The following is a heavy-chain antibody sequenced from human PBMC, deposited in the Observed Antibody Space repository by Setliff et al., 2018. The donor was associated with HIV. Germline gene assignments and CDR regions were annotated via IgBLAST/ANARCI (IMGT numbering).Heavy chain of an antibody. D-gene: IGHD5-12*01. Sequence: ASVKVSCKVSGFTLNEVSIHWLRQAPGKGLEWMGYFDPQDGETVYAQKFQGRVTMTEDTSTDTAYMELSGLRSEDTAVYYCATEGAGGWLRPMPDYWGQGTLVTVSS. CDR1: GFTLNEVS. CDR3: ATEGAGGWLRPMPDY. J-gene: IGHJ4*02. V-gene: IGHV1-24*01. CDR2: FDPQDGET.